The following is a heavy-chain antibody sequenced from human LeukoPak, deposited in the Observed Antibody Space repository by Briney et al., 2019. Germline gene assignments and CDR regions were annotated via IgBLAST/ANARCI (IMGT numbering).Heavy chain of an antibody. Sequence: SETLSLTCNVSGSSITAFYWSWIRQSPGKGLEWIGSFQYGGNSKYNPSLKSRVAMSVDTSKRQLSLRLTSVTAADTAVYYCASPIAYYYYMDVWGKGTTVTVSS. CDR2: FQYGGNS. J-gene: IGHJ6*03. D-gene: IGHD3-22*01. V-gene: IGHV4-59*01. CDR3: ASPIAYYYYMDV. CDR1: GSSITAFY.